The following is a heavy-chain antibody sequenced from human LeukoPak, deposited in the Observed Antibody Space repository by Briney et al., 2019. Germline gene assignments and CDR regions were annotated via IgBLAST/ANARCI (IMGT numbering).Heavy chain of an antibody. CDR3: ARSGTAGSVDY. J-gene: IGHJ4*02. V-gene: IGHV3-23*01. CDR2: ISGNGGNT. D-gene: IGHD1-7*01. Sequence: GGSLRLSCAASGFTFSNSAMSWVRQAPGKGLEWVSGISGNGGNTYYADSVKGRFTISRDNSKNTLDLQMNSLTVEHTSIFYCARSGTAGSVDYWGKGPLVTVSS. CDR1: GFTFSNSA.